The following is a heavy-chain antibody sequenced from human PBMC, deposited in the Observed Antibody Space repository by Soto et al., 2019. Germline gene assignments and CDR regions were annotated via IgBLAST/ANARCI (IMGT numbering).Heavy chain of an antibody. CDR2: IYWDDDE. CDR3: AHRPPALTFTY. CDR1: GFSLSTNGVG. D-gene: IGHD3-9*01. Sequence: QITLKESGPTLVKPTQTLTLTCTFSGFSLSTNGVGVGWIRQPPGKALEWLALIYWDDDERYSPSLKSRLTITKDTSKNQVVLTMTNMDPVDTATYYCAHRPPALTFTYWGQGTLVTVSS. V-gene: IGHV2-5*02. J-gene: IGHJ4*02.